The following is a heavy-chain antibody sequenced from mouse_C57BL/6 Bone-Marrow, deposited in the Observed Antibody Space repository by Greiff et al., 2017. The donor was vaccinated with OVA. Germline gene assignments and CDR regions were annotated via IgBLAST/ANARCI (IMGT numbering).Heavy chain of an antibody. CDR3: ARREITTVVGDY. Sequence: QVQLQQPGAELVKPGASVKLSCKASGYTFTSYWMHWVKQRPGQGLEWIGMIHPNSGSTNYNEKFKSKATLTVDKSSSTAYMQLSSLRSEDSAVYYCARREITTVVGDYWGQGTTLTVSS. CDR1: GYTFTSYW. D-gene: IGHD1-1*01. V-gene: IGHV1-64*01. J-gene: IGHJ2*01. CDR2: IHPNSGST.